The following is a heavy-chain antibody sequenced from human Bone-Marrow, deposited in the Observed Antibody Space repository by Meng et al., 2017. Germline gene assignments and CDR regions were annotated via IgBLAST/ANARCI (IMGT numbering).Heavy chain of an antibody. CDR3: AASPGWWRIDS. CDR2: FHHSGTT. CDR1: GASVSSGYW. Sequence: QVQWQGSGPGLVKPLGTLSLPCGVSGASVSSGYWWTWVRQPPGKGLEWIGEFHHSGTTNYNPSLRSRVTISVDTSKNQFSLRLTSVTAADTAVYYCAASPGWWRIDSWGQGTLVTVSS. D-gene: IGHD6-19*01. J-gene: IGHJ4*02. V-gene: IGHV4-4*03.